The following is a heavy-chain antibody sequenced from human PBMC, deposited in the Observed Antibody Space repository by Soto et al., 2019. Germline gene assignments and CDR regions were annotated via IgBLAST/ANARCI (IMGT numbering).Heavy chain of an antibody. J-gene: IGHJ4*02. Sequence: SETLSLTCTVSGGSISSSSYYWGWIRQPPGKGLEWIGSIYYSGSTYYNPSLKSRVTISVDTSKNQFSLKLSSVTAADTTVYYCARRGYSYGEHGYYFDYWGQGTLVTVSS. D-gene: IGHD5-18*01. CDR3: ARRGYSYGEHGYYFDY. CDR2: IYYSGST. CDR1: GGSISSSSYY. V-gene: IGHV4-39*01.